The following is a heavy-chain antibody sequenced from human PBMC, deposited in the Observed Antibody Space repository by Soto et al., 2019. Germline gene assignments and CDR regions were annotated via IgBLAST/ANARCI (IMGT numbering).Heavy chain of an antibody. CDR3: TRDASRDSSARGWFDP. CDR1: GFTFRSAT. CDR2: ISSNSAYI. V-gene: IGHV3-21*01. Sequence: GSERLSCGSAGFTFRSATMNYVRQAPWRGLEWVSTISSNSAYIYYTDALRGRFTISRDNAKNSLHLQMNSLRAEDTAVYYCTRDASRDSSARGWFDPWGPGTLVTV. D-gene: IGHD6-13*01. J-gene: IGHJ5*02.